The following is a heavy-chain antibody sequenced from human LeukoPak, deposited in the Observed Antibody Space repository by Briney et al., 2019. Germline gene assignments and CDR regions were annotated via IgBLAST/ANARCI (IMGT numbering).Heavy chain of an antibody. D-gene: IGHD3-9*01. V-gene: IGHV3-30*18. CDR2: ISYDGSNK. Sequence: TGGALRLSCAASGFTFSSDGLHWVRQAPVKGLEWVAVISYDGSNKYYADAVKGRFTISRDNSKNTLYLQMNSLRAEDTAVYYCGKAYYDILTGYYNPVDYWGQGTLVTVSS. CDR3: GKAYYDILTGYYNPVDY. CDR1: GFTFSSDG. J-gene: IGHJ4*02.